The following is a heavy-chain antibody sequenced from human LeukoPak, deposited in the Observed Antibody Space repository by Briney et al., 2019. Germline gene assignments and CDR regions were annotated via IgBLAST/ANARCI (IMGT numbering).Heavy chain of an antibody. D-gene: IGHD4-17*01. CDR2: IHSSEGT. V-gene: IGHV4-59*08. CDR1: GGSLNGYY. CDR3: ARHVYGEGMVV. J-gene: IGHJ6*04. Sequence: PSETLSLTCTVSGGSLNGYYWGWIRQPPGKGLECIGYIHSSEGTAHNASLKSRLTISLDTSKNQFSLTLSSVTAADTAVYYCARHVYGEGMVVWGKGNPGHRLL.